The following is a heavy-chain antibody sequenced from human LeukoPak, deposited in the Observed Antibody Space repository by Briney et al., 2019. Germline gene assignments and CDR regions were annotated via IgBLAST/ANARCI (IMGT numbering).Heavy chain of an antibody. D-gene: IGHD3-16*02. J-gene: IGHJ4*02. Sequence: SETLSLTCAVYGGSFSDYYWSWIRQPPGKGLEGIGEINHSGSTNYNPSLKSRVTISVDTSKNQLSLKLSSVTAADTAVYYCARGESRIETPSYWGQGTLVTVSS. CDR1: GGSFSDYY. CDR3: ARGESRIETPSY. V-gene: IGHV4-34*01. CDR2: INHSGST.